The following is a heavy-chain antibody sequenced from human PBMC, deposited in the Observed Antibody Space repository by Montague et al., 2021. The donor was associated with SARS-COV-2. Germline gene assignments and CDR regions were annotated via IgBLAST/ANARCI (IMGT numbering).Heavy chain of an antibody. CDR3: SRPHGSGPGSDAFDI. D-gene: IGHD3-10*01. V-gene: IGHV4-39*01. Sequence: SETLSLTCTVSGGSISSNSYYWGWIRQPPGKGLVGNVCFYYSASTYYNLSLKVTITISVDTSKNQFSLKLSSVTAADTAVYYCSRPHGSGPGSDAFDIWGQGTMVTVSS. CDR2: FYYSAST. J-gene: IGHJ3*02. CDR1: GGSISSNSYY.